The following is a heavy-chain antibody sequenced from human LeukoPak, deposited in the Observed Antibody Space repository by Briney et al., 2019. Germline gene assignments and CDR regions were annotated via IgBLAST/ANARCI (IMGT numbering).Heavy chain of an antibody. V-gene: IGHV3-33*06. J-gene: IGHJ4*02. CDR1: GFTFSSYG. CDR2: IWYDGSKK. Sequence: PGRSLRLSCAASGFTFSSYGMHWVRQAPGKGLEWVAVIWYDGSKKYYADSVKGRFTIPRDNSKTTLYLQMNSLRAEDTAVYYCAKGHRDFWSGYYTPGVDYWGQGTLVTVSS. CDR3: AKGHRDFWSGYYTPGVDY. D-gene: IGHD3-3*01.